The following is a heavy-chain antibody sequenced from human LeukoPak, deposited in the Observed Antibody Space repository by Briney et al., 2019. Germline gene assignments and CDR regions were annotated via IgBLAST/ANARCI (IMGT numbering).Heavy chain of an antibody. CDR3: ARVIVGATGYYFDY. J-gene: IGHJ4*02. V-gene: IGHV1-69*04. Sequence: SVKVSCKASGGTFSSYAISWVRQAPGQGLEWMGRIIPILGIANYAQKFQGRVTITADKSTSTACMELSSLRSEDTAVYYCARVIVGATGYYFDYWGQGTLVTVSS. CDR2: IIPILGIA. CDR1: GGTFSSYA. D-gene: IGHD1-26*01.